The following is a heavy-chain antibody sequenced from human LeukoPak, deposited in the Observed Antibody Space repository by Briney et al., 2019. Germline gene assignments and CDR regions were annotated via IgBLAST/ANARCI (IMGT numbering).Heavy chain of an antibody. CDR3: ARVGGRYSPLGY. J-gene: IGHJ4*02. D-gene: IGHD3-16*02. Sequence: GGSLRLSCAASGFTFSSYWMSWVRQAPGKGLEWVANIKQDGSEKYYVDSVKGRFTISRDNAKNSLYLQMISLRAEDTAVYYRARVGGRYSPLGYWGQGTLVTVSS. V-gene: IGHV3-7*01. CDR2: IKQDGSEK. CDR1: GFTFSSYW.